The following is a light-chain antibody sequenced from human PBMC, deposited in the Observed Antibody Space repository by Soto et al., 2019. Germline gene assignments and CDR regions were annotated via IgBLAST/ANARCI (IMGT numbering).Light chain of an antibody. Sequence: EVVLTQSPGTLSLSPGEGVSLSCRASQSVASSYLAWYQQKPGRAPRLLFYSASSRATGIPDRFSGSGSGTDFTLTISRLEPEDFAVYYCHHFGSLPETFGQGTNVVI. CDR3: HHFGSLPET. CDR2: SAS. CDR1: QSVASSY. J-gene: IGKJ1*01. V-gene: IGKV3-20*01.